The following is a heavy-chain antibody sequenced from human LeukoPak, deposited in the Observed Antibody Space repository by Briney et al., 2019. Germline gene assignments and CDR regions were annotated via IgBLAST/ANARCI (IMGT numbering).Heavy chain of an antibody. CDR2: IHYSGRT. Sequence: PSETLSLTCGVSGGSISRHFWSWIRQPPGKGLEWIAFIHYSGRTKYNPSLQSRVTISIDTSENNFSLKLTSVTAADTAVYYCARLLDNDSSGDPDTFDMWGQGTVVTVSS. D-gene: IGHD3-22*01. J-gene: IGHJ3*02. CDR1: GGSISRHF. V-gene: IGHV4-59*11. CDR3: ARLLDNDSSGDPDTFDM.